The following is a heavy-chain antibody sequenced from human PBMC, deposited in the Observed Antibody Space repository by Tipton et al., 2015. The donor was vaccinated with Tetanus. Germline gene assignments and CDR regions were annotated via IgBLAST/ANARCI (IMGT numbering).Heavy chain of an antibody. CDR1: GGSISPYY. V-gene: IGHV4-59*08. D-gene: IGHD6-13*01. J-gene: IGHJ4*02. Sequence: TLSLTCTVSGGSISPYYWSWVRQPPGKGLEWIAYIHYSGRTNYNPSLKSRVTISLATSENQFSLTLSSVTAADTAVYYCARGGITAAGILDYWGQGTLVTVSS. CDR3: ARGGITAAGILDY. CDR2: IHYSGRT.